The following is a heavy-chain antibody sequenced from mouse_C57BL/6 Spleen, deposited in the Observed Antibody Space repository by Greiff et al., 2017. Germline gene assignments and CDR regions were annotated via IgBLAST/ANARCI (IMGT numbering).Heavy chain of an antibody. D-gene: IGHD1-1*01. Sequence: QVQLQQPGAELVQPGASVKLSCKASGYTFTSYWLNWVKQRPGRGLECIGRIDPNSGGTKYNEKVKSKATLTVDKPSSTAYMQLSILTSEDSAVDYCARSITTVVATPFDYWGQGTTLTVAS. CDR1: GYTFTSYW. V-gene: IGHV1-72*01. J-gene: IGHJ2*01. CDR3: ARSITTVVATPFDY. CDR2: IDPNSGGT.